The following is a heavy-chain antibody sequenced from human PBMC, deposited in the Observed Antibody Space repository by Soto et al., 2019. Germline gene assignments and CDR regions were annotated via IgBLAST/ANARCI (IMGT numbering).Heavy chain of an antibody. V-gene: IGHV1-69*06. CDR2: IIPIFGTA. D-gene: IGHD6-19*01. CDR3: ARSIAVAGTPYYYYSMDV. CDR1: GGTFSSYA. Sequence: SVKVSCKASGGTFSSYAISWVRQAPGQGLEWMGGIIPIFGTANYAQKFQGRVTITADKSTSTAYMELSSLRSEDTAVYYCARSIAVAGTPYYYYSMDVWGQGTTVTVSS. J-gene: IGHJ6*02.